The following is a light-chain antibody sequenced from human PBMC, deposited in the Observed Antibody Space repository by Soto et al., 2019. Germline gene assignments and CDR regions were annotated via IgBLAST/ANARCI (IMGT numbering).Light chain of an antibody. CDR1: EGISSY. CDR2: TAS. Sequence: IQLTQSPSSLSASVGDRVAITYRASEGISSYLAWYQEKPGKVPKLLIDTASTLQNGVPSRFSGSGSGTDFTLTISSLQPEDFATYYCLQLKRYPLTFGGGTRVEIK. V-gene: IGKV1-9*01. J-gene: IGKJ4*01. CDR3: LQLKRYPLT.